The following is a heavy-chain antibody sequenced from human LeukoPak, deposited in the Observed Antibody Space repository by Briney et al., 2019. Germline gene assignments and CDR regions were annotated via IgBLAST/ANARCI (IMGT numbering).Heavy chain of an antibody. J-gene: IGHJ5*02. V-gene: IGHV1-18*01. CDR3: ATRSRYCSGGSCHNWFDP. D-gene: IGHD2-15*01. CDR1: GYTFTSYG. CDR2: ISAYNGKT. Sequence: GASVKVSCKASGYTFTSYGISWVRQAPGQGLEWMGWISAYNGKTNYAQKLQGRVTMTTDTSTSTAYMELRSLRSDDTAAYYCATRSRYCSGGSCHNWFDPWGQGTLVTVSS.